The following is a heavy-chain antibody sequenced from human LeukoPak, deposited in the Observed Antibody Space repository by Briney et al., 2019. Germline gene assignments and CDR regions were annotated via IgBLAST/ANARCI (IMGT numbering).Heavy chain of an antibody. CDR1: GGSISSGGYF. D-gene: IGHD3-10*01. Sequence: PSETLSLTCTVSGGSISSGGYFWSWIRQNHGKGLEWIGYIYHGGNTYYNPSLKSRVTISVDTSKNQFSLTLSSVTASDTAMYYCARVRYYGSGEEIDPWGQGTLVTVSS. CDR2: IYHGGNT. V-gene: IGHV4-31*03. CDR3: ARVRYYGSGEEIDP. J-gene: IGHJ5*02.